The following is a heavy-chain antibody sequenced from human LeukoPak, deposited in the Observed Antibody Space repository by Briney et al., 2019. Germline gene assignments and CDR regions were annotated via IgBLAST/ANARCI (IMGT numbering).Heavy chain of an antibody. CDR3: VSSGSTYHTPSFDY. CDR2: IDGDGRIA. D-gene: IGHD1-26*01. Sequence: GGSLRLSCAASGFTFSSYWMHWVRQVPGQGLVWVSHIDGDGRIAHYGDSVKGRFTISRDNAKNTVYLQMDSLRAEDTAVYYCVSSGSTYHTPSFDYWGQGTLVTVSS. J-gene: IGHJ4*02. V-gene: IGHV3-74*01. CDR1: GFTFSSYW.